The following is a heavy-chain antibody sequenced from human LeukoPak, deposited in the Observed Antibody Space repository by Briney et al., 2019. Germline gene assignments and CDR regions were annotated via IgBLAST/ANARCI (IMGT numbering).Heavy chain of an antibody. J-gene: IGHJ4*02. Sequence: GGSLRLSCAASGFTFSRYAMSWVRQAPGKGLEWVSAISGSGGSTYYADSVKGRFTISRDNSKNTLYLQMNSLRAEDTAVYYCAKGGAYSSGWYESFDYWGQGTLVTVSS. CDR1: GFTFSRYA. CDR3: AKGGAYSSGWYESFDY. V-gene: IGHV3-23*01. D-gene: IGHD6-19*01. CDR2: ISGSGGST.